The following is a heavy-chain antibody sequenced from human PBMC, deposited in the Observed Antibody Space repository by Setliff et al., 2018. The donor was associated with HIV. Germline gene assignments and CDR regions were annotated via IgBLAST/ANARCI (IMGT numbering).Heavy chain of an antibody. V-gene: IGHV4-59*01. J-gene: IGHJ1*01. D-gene: IGHD3-22*01. CDR1: GASINSYF. CDR3: AGVNYYDASGLRAEYFQL. CDR2: IYYTGST. Sequence: SETLSLTCTVSGASINSYFWSWIRQPPGKGPEWLGYIYYTGSTNYNPALESRITMSVDTSKNQFSLTLKPVTAADTGVYYCAGVNYYDASGLRAEYFQLWGQGTQVTVPQ.